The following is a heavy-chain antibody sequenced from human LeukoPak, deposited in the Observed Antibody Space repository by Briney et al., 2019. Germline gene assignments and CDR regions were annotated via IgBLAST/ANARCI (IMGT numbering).Heavy chain of an antibody. J-gene: IGHJ4*02. Sequence: ASVKVSCKASGYTFTSYGISWVRQAPGQGLEWMGWISAYNGNINYAQKLQGRVTMTTDTSTSTAYMELRSLRSDDTAVYYCARFTEDDSSGYYYVGYFDYWGQGTLVTVSS. CDR2: ISAYNGNI. CDR3: ARFTEDDSSGYYYVGYFDY. V-gene: IGHV1-18*01. CDR1: GYTFTSYG. D-gene: IGHD3-22*01.